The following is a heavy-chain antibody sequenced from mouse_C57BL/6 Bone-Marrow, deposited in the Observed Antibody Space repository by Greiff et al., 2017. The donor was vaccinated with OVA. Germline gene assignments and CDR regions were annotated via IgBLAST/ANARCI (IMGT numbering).Heavy chain of an antibody. D-gene: IGHD2-14*01. V-gene: IGHV5-17*01. Sequence: EVKLEESGGGLVKPGGSLKLSCAASGFTFSDYGMHWVRQAPEKGLEWVAYISSGSSTIYYADTVKGRFTISRDNAKNTLFLQMTSLRSEDTAMYYCARDYRKFFDYWGQGTTLTVSS. CDR3: ARDYRKFFDY. CDR2: ISSGSSTI. J-gene: IGHJ2*01. CDR1: GFTFSDYG.